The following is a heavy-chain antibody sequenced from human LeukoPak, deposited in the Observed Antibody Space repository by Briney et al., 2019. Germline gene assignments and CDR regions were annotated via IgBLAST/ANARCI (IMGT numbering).Heavy chain of an antibody. J-gene: IGHJ3*02. CDR1: GFTFSSYG. D-gene: IGHD3-22*01. CDR3: ARVLESSGYLYAFDI. Sequence: GGSLRLSCTASGFTFSSYGMHWVRQAPGKGLEWVAVIWYDGSNKYYADSVKGRFAISRDNSKNTLYLQMNSLRAEDTAVYYCARVLESSGYLYAFDIWGQGTMVTVSS. CDR2: IWYDGSNK. V-gene: IGHV3-33*08.